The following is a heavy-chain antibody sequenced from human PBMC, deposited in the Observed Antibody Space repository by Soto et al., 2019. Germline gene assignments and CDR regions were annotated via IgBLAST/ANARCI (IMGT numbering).Heavy chain of an antibody. V-gene: IGHV3-15*07. J-gene: IGHJ5*02. CDR2: IKSKTDGGTT. CDR1: GFTFSNAW. CDR3: RVDPAENWFDP. Sequence: EVQLVESGGGLVKPGGSLSLSCAASGFTFSNAWMNWVRQAPGKGLEWDGRIKSKTDGGTTDYAAPVKGRFTISRDDSKNTLYLQMNSLKTEDTAVYYCRVDPAENWFDPWGQGTLVTVAS.